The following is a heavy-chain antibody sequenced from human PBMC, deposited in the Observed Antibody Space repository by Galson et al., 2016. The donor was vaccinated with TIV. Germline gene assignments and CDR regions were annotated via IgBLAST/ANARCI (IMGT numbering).Heavy chain of an antibody. Sequence: SLRLSCAASGFTFDDYALHWVRQAPGKGLEWASGISWNGGVVGYADSVKGRFTISRDNAKNSLYLQMNSLRTDDTAVYFCCKGSGDAPYYFYMDVWGEGTTVIVSS. CDR3: CKGSGDAPYYFYMDV. CDR1: GFTFDDYA. V-gene: IGHV3-9*01. J-gene: IGHJ6*03. CDR2: ISWNGGVV. D-gene: IGHD2-21*01.